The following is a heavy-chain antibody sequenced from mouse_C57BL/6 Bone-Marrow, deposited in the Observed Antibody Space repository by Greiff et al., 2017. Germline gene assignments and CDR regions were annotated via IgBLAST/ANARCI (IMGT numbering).Heavy chain of an antibody. V-gene: IGHV14-4*01. CDR1: GFNIKDDY. CDR3: TAQSTCAIDY. D-gene: IGHD3-1*01. CDR2: IDPENGDA. J-gene: IGHJ4*01. Sequence: EVQRVESGAELVRPGASVKLSCTASGFNIKDDYMHWVKQRPEQGLEWIGWIDPENGDAEYASKFQGKATITADTSSNTAYLQLSSLTSEDTAVYYVTAQSTCAIDYWGQGTTGTVSS.